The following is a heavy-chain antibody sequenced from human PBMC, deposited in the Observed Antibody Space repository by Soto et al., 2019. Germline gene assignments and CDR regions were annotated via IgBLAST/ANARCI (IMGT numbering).Heavy chain of an antibody. CDR1: GFSLSNARVG. Sequence: SGPTLVNPTETLTLTCTVSGFSLSNARVGVSWIRQPPGKALEWLAHIFSNDEKSYSTSLKSRLTISKDTSKSQVVLTMTNMDPVDTATYYCARGQGDYYDSSGYYSYWGQGTMVTV. CDR3: ARGQGDYYDSSGYYSY. J-gene: IGHJ4*02. V-gene: IGHV2-26*01. CDR2: IFSNDEK. D-gene: IGHD3-22*01.